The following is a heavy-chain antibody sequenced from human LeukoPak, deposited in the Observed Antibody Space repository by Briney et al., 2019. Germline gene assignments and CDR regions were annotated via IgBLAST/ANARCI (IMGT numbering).Heavy chain of an antibody. CDR3: ARYCSGGDCYSKALDY. D-gene: IGHD2-15*01. V-gene: IGHV4-59*01. Sequence: PSETLSLTCSVSGASINNYWWNWIRQPPGKGLEWIGYIYYSGSTSYNPSLKSRLTISVETSLNQFSLKLNSVTAADTAVYYCARYCSGGDCYSKALDYWGQGILVTVSS. J-gene: IGHJ4*02. CDR1: GASINNYW. CDR2: IYYSGST.